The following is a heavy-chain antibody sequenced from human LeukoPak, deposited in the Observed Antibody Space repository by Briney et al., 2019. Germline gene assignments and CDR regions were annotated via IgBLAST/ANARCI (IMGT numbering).Heavy chain of an antibody. CDR3: ARDTLGEGEDANYAVYYFDC. D-gene: IGHD4/OR15-4a*01. J-gene: IGHJ4*02. V-gene: IGHV3-7*01. CDR2: IKEDGGEK. CDR1: GFSFSNYW. Sequence: GGSLRLSCVASGFSFSNYWMTWVRQAPGKGLEWVANIKEDGGEKYYVDSVKGRFTISRDNTKNSLDLQMNSLRAEDTAVYYCARDTLGEGEDANYAVYYFDCWGQGTPVTVSS.